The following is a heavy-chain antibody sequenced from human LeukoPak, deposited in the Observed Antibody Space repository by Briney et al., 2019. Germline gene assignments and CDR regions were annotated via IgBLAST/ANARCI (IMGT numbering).Heavy chain of an antibody. D-gene: IGHD1-26*01. CDR2: INHSGST. V-gene: IGHV4-34*01. CDR3: GNGRWSPFPDH. Sequence: SETLSLTCAVYGGSFSGYYWSWIRQPPGKGLEWIGEINHSGSTNYNPSLKSRVTISVDTSKNQFSLKLSSVTAADTAVYYCGNGRWSPFPDHWGQGTLVTVSS. J-gene: IGHJ4*02. CDR1: GGSFSGYY.